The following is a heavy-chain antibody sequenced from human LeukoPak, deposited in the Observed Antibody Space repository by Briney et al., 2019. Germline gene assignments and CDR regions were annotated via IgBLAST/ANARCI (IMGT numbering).Heavy chain of an antibody. CDR1: GYTLTELS. V-gene: IGHV1-24*01. CDR2: FDSEDGET. D-gene: IGHD3-22*01. J-gene: IGHJ4*02. Sequence: ASVKVSCKVSGYTLTELSMHWVRQAPGKGLEWMGGFDSEDGETIYAQKFQGRVTMTEDTFTDTAYMELSSLRSEDTAVYYCATGLINYYDSSGYPYYFDYWGQGTLVTVSS. CDR3: ATGLINYYDSSGYPYYFDY.